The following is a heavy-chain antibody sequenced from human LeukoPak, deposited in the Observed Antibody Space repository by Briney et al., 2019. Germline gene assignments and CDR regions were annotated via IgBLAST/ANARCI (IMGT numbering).Heavy chain of an antibody. D-gene: IGHD2-8*01. V-gene: IGHV3-64*01. CDR2: ISSNGGST. CDR3: ARTKGAHFDY. J-gene: IGHJ4*02. CDR1: GFTFSSYA. Sequence: GGSLRLSCAASGFTFSSYAMPWVRQAPGKGLEYVSAISSNGGSTYYANSVKGRFTISRDNSKNTLYLQMGSLRAEDMAVYYCARTKGAHFDYWGQGTLVTVSS.